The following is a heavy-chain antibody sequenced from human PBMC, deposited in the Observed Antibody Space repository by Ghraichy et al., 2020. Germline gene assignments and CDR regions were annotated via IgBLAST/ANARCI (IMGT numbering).Heavy chain of an antibody. CDR1: GFSLSTSGMC. CDR3: ARIPCYCSSTSCYGFYGMDV. J-gene: IGHJ6*02. D-gene: IGHD2-2*01. Sequence: SGPTLVKPTQTLTLTCTFSGFSLSTSGMCVSWIRQPPGKALEWLALIDWDDDKYYSTSLKTRLTISKDTSKNQVVLTMTNMDPVDTATYYCARIPCYCSSTSCYGFYGMDVWGQGTTVTVSS. CDR2: IDWDDDK. V-gene: IGHV2-70*01.